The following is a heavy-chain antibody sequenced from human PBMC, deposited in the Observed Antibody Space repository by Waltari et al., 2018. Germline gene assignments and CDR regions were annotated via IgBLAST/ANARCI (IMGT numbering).Heavy chain of an antibody. J-gene: IGHJ3*02. V-gene: IGHV4-39*07. CDR3: ARDLSLFYGDYEGTDAFDI. CDR2: IYYSGST. Sequence: QLQLQESGPGLVKPSETLSLTCTVSGGSISSSSYYWGWIRQPPGKGLEWIGSIYYSGSTYYNPSLKSRVTISVDTSKNQCSLKLSSVTAADTAVYYCARDLSLFYGDYEGTDAFDIWGQGTMVTVSS. CDR1: GGSISSSSYY. D-gene: IGHD4-17*01.